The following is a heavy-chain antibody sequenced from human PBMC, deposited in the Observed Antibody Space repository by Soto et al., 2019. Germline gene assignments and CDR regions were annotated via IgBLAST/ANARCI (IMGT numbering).Heavy chain of an antibody. CDR2: MQPSSGRT. CDR3: ARGVTAGVDY. J-gene: IGHJ4*02. CDR1: GYSFTSLD. V-gene: IGHV1-8*01. D-gene: IGHD1-26*01. Sequence: ASVKVSCKASGYSFTSLDINWVRQATGQGLEWMGWMQPSSGRTGYAQKFQGRVTMTRDTSINTAYMELSSLTSDDTAFYYCARGVTAGVDYWGQGTLVTVSS.